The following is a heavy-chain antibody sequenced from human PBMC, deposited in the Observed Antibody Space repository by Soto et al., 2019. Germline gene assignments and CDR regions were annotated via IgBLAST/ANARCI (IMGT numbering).Heavy chain of an antibody. CDR3: AKHRGFVAGPLDS. J-gene: IGHJ4*02. D-gene: IGHD6-19*01. CDR2: ISGNVGSTT. Sequence: EVQLLESGGGLAQPGGSLRLSCAGSGITFTNYAMGWVRQAPGTGLEWVSGISGNVGSTTHYADSVKGRFTISRDNSKNILFLQMNSLRAEDTAVYYCAKHRGFVAGPLDSWGQGTLVIVSS. V-gene: IGHV3-23*01. CDR1: GITFTNYA.